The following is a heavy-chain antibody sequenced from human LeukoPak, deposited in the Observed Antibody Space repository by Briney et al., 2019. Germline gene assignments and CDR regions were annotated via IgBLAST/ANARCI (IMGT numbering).Heavy chain of an antibody. D-gene: IGHD5-18*01. CDR1: GGTFSSYA. Sequence: GASVKVSCKASGGTFSSYAISRVRKAPGQGHEWMGGIIPIFGTANYAQKFQGRVTITTDESTSTAYIELSSLRSEDTAVYYCARSPWIQLGYFDYWGQGTLVTVSS. V-gene: IGHV1-69*05. J-gene: IGHJ4*02. CDR2: IIPIFGTA. CDR3: ARSPWIQLGYFDY.